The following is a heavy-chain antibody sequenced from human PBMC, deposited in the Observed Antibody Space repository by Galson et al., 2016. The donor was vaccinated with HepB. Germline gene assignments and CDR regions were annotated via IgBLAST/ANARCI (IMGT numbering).Heavy chain of an antibody. CDR2: IDLSGNT. J-gene: IGHJ5*02. D-gene: IGHD6-6*01. CDR1: GGTFSGYY. V-gene: IGHV4-34*01. Sequence: SETLSLTCAVSGGTFSGYYCSWIRQAPGKGLEWIGGIDLSGNTDYTPSLKSRVAMSLDASKSQFSLRLSSMTAADTAVYYCARGGAARFSSWGQGTLVTVS. CDR3: ARGGAARFSS.